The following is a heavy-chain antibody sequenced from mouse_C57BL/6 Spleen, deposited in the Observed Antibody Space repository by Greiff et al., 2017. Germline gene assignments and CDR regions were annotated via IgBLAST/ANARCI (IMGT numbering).Heavy chain of an antibody. V-gene: IGHV2-9-1*01. CDR3: ARRSWGRDYYAMDY. CDR2: IWTGGGT. D-gene: IGHD4-1*01. CDR1: GFSLTSYA. Sequence: VKLMESGPGLVAPSQSLSITCTVSGFSLTSYAISWVRQPPGKGLEWLGVIWTGGGTNYNSALKSRLSISKDNSKSQVFLKMNSLQTDDTARYYCARRSWGRDYYAMDYWGQGTSVTVSS. J-gene: IGHJ4*01.